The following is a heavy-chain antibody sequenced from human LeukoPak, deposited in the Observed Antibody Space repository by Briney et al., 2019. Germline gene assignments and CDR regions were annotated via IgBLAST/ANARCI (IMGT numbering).Heavy chain of an antibody. V-gene: IGHV3-7*01. CDR2: IKQDGSEK. D-gene: IGHD3-10*01. CDR1: GFTFSSHW. Sequence: PGGSLRLSCAVSGFTFSSHWMSWVRQAPGKGLEWVANIKQDGSEKYYVDSVKGRFTISRDNAKNSLYLQMNSLRAEDTAVYYCARGSGSYYFYWGQGTLVTVSS. J-gene: IGHJ4*02. CDR3: ARGSGSYYFY.